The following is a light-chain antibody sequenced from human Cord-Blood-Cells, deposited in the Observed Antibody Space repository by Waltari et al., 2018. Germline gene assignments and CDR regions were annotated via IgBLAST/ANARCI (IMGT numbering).Light chain of an antibody. CDR3: QQSYSTPYT. Sequence: DIQMTQSPSSLSASVGDRVTITCRASQSISSYLNWYQQKPGKAPKLLIYAASSLQSGVPSRVSGSGSGTDFTLTISSLQPEDFATYYCQQSYSTPYTCGQGTKLEIK. J-gene: IGKJ2*01. CDR1: QSISSY. V-gene: IGKV1-39*01. CDR2: AAS.